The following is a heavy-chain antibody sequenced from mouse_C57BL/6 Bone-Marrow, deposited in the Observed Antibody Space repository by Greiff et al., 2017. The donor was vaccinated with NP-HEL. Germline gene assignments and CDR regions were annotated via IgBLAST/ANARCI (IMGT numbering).Heavy chain of an antibody. CDR2: ISYSGST. CDR3: ARGDLLGAMDY. Sequence: EVMLVESGPGLAKPSQTLSLTCSVSGYSITSYYWNWIRKFPGNKLEYMGYISYSGSTYYNPSLKSRISITRDTSKNQYYLQLNSVTTEDTATYYCARGDLLGAMDYWGQGTSVTVSS. CDR1: GYSITSYY. V-gene: IGHV3-8*01. J-gene: IGHJ4*01. D-gene: IGHD1-1*01.